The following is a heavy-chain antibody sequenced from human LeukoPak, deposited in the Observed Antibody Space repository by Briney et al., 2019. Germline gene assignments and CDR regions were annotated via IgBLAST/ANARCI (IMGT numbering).Heavy chain of an antibody. CDR3: ARRTGLFAPAGSD. J-gene: IGHJ4*02. CDR2: IYYAGDT. D-gene: IGHD6-13*01. CDR1: GGSISSSSYY. Sequence: PSETLSLTCTVSGGSISSSSYYWGWIRQPPGKGLEWIGTIYYAGDTYYIPSLKSRVTMSVDTSKNQLFLKLTSVTAADAAVYYCARRTGLFAPAGSDWGQGTLVIVSS. V-gene: IGHV4-39*01.